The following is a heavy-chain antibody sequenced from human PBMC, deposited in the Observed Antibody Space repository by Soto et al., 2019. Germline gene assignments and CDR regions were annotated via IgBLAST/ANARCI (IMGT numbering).Heavy chain of an antibody. CDR2: INAGNDNT. V-gene: IGHV1-3*05. CDR3: ARSIGVVTALDY. D-gene: IGHD2-21*02. J-gene: IGHJ4*02. Sequence: QVQLVQSGAEEKKPGASVKVSCKASGYTFTSYAMHWVRQAPGQSLEWMGWINAGNDNTKYSQKFQGRVTITRDTSARTAYMELSSLRSEDTAVYYCARSIGVVTALDYWGQGTLVTVSS. CDR1: GYTFTSYA.